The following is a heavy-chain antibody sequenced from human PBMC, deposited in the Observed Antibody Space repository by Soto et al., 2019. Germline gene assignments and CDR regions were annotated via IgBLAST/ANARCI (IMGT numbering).Heavy chain of an antibody. D-gene: IGHD4-17*01. CDR3: ARDPNGQNWFDS. Sequence: GGSLRLSCGASGFSFSSYAMHWVRQTPDKGLEWVAVVSDEGSNAYYADSVRGRFIISRDNSESTLYLQMKSLRREDTAVYYCARDPNGQNWFDSWGQGTQVTVSS. CDR1: GFSFSSYA. CDR2: VSDEGSNA. V-gene: IGHV3-30*01. J-gene: IGHJ5*01.